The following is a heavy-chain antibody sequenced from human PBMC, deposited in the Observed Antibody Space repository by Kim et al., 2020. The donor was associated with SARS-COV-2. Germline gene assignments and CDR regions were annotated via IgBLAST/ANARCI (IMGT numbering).Heavy chain of an antibody. J-gene: IGHJ6*02. CDR1: GGTFSSYA. CDR3: ARDTMHDILTGPDYYYGMDV. Sequence: SVKVSCKASGGTFSSYAISWVRQAPGQGLEWMGRIIPILGIANYAQKFQGRVTITADKSTSTAYMELSSLRSEDTAVYYCARDTMHDILTGPDYYYGMDVWGQGTTVTVSS. D-gene: IGHD3-9*01. V-gene: IGHV1-69*04. CDR2: IIPILGIA.